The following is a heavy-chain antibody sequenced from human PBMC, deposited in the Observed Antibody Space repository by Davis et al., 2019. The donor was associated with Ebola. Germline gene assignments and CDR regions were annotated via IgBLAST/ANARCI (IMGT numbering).Heavy chain of an antibody. CDR3: AKGRGNYAIDY. V-gene: IGHV3-48*02. D-gene: IGHD1-7*01. CDR2: ITSSGSTI. Sequence: GESLKISCTTSGFTFSTYTINWVRQAPGKGLEWLSYITSSGSTISYEDSVKGRFTISRDNGKNSLYLQMNSLRDEDTAVYYCAKGRGNYAIDYWGQGTLVIVSS. CDR1: GFTFSTYT. J-gene: IGHJ4*02.